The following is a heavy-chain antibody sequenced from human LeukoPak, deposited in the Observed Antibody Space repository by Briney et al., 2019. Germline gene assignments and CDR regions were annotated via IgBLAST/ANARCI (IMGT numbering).Heavy chain of an antibody. Sequence: GASVKVSCKASGYTFTSYDINWVRQAPGQGLEWMGWMNPNSGNTVYAQKFQGRVTITRNTSISTAYMELSSLRSEDTAVYYCARVGHYDFWSGFRDPYYYYMDVWGKGTTVTVSS. CDR2: MNPNSGNT. CDR1: GYTFTSYD. V-gene: IGHV1-8*03. J-gene: IGHJ6*03. D-gene: IGHD3-3*01. CDR3: ARVGHYDFWSGFRDPYYYYMDV.